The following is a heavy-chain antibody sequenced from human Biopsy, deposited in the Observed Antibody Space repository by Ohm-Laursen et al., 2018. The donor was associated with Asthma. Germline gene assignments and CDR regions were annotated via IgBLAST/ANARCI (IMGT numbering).Heavy chain of an antibody. Sequence: GSLRLSCAASGFTFSSYAMSWVRQPPGKVLEWVSTISGSGGSTYYADSVKGRFTISRDNSKNTLHLQMNSLRAEDTAVYYCAKAREDIVVVVAVSDSWGQGTLATVSS. J-gene: IGHJ4*02. CDR1: GFTFSSYA. V-gene: IGHV3-23*01. CDR2: ISGSGGST. D-gene: IGHD2-15*01. CDR3: AKAREDIVVVVAVSDS.